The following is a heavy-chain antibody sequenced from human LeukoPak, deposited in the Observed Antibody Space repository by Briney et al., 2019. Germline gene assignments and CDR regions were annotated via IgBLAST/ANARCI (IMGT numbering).Heavy chain of an antibody. Sequence: SETLSLTCAVYGGSFSGYYWSWIRQPPGKGLEWIGEINHSGSTNYNPSLKSRATISVDTSKNQFSLKLSSVTAADTAVYYCARGRYSGSFFDYWGQGTLVTVSS. V-gene: IGHV4-34*01. D-gene: IGHD1-26*01. CDR3: ARGRYSGSFFDY. CDR1: GGSFSGYY. CDR2: INHSGST. J-gene: IGHJ4*02.